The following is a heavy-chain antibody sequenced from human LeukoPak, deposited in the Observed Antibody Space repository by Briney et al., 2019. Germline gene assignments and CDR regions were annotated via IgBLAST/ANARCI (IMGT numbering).Heavy chain of an antibody. Sequence: SETLSLTCTVSGGSISSYYWSWVRQPPGKGLEWIGYIYYSGSTNYNPSLKSRVTISVDTSKNQFSLKLSSVTAADTAVYYCARGLGMANWQYFDLWGRGTLVTVSS. J-gene: IGHJ2*01. V-gene: IGHV4-59*01. CDR3: ARGLGMANWQYFDL. D-gene: IGHD5-24*01. CDR1: GGSISSYY. CDR2: IYYSGST.